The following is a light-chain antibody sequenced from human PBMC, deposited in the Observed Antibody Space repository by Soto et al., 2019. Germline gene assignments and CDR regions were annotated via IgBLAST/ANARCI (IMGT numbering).Light chain of an antibody. CDR1: QSVSRNY. CDR2: GAS. J-gene: IGKJ4*01. CDR3: QQYGSTPLT. V-gene: IGKV3-20*01. Sequence: EIVLTQSPGTVSFSPVGRATLSCRASQSVSRNYVAWYQQKTGQAPRLLIYGASSRASGIPDRFSGSGSGADFTLSITRLEPEDFAVYYCQQYGSTPLTFGGGTKVDIK.